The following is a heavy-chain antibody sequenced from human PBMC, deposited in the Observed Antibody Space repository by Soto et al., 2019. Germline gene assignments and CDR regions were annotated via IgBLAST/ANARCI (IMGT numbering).Heavy chain of an antibody. J-gene: IGHJ6*02. Sequence: EVQLVESGGGLVQPGGSLKLSCAASGFTFSGSAMHWVRQASGKGLEWVGRIRSKANSYATAYAASVKGRFTISRDDSKNTAYLKMNSLKTEDTAVYYCTYRGDYDFWSEAWGQGTTVTVSS. CDR1: GFTFSGSA. V-gene: IGHV3-73*02. CDR2: IRSKANSYAT. D-gene: IGHD3-3*01. CDR3: TYRGDYDFWSEA.